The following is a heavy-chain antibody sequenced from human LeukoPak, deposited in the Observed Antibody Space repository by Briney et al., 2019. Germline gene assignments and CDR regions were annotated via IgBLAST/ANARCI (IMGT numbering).Heavy chain of an antibody. CDR1: GGSISSYY. CDR2: ICYSGRT. D-gene: IGHD3-10*01. J-gene: IGHJ4*02. Sequence: SETLSLTCTVSGGSISSYYWSWIRQPPGKGLEWIGSICYSGRTYYNPSLKGRVTISVDTSKNQFSLTLNSGTATDTAVYYCARLRGHTSPDNWGQGSLVIVSS. CDR3: ARLRGHTSPDN. V-gene: IGHV4-39*01.